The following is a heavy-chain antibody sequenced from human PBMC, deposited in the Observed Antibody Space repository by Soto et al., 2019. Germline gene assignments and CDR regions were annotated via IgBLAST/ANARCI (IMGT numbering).Heavy chain of an antibody. CDR2: INGFNGKT. V-gene: IGHV1-18*01. CDR3: ARGRSTWAF. Sequence: QVRLVQSGAAVKKPGASVKVSCKASGYMFTSYGISWVRQAPGQGLEWMGWINGFNGKTNYAQNLQGRVTMTTDTSTNTAYMELRSLRSDDTALYYCARGRSTWAFWGQGTLVTVSS. D-gene: IGHD2-2*01. CDR1: GYMFTSYG. J-gene: IGHJ4*02.